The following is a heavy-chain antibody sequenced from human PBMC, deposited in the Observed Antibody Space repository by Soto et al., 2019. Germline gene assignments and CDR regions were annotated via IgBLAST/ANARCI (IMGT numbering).Heavy chain of an antibody. CDR3: ATTTTVTTQSFDY. D-gene: IGHD4-17*01. Sequence: PSETLSLTCTVSGGSISSSSYYWGWIRQPPGKGLEWIGSIYYSGSTYYNPSLKSRVTISVDTSKNQFSLKLSSVTAADTAVYYCATTTTVTTQSFDYWGQGTLVTVSS. J-gene: IGHJ4*02. V-gene: IGHV4-39*01. CDR2: IYYSGST. CDR1: GGSISSSSYY.